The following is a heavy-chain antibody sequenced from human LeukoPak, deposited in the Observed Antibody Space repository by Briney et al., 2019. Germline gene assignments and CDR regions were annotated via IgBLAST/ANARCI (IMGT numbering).Heavy chain of an antibody. CDR1: GYTFTSYD. CDR2: MNPNSGNT. CDR3: ARGQGSGWLYYYYYYMDV. Sequence: ASVKVSCKASGYTFTSYDINWVRQATGQGLEWMGWMNPNSGNTGYAQKFQGRVTMTRNTSISTAYMELSSLRSEDTAVYYCARGQGSGWLYYYYYYMDVWGKGTTVTISS. D-gene: IGHD6-19*01. J-gene: IGHJ6*03. V-gene: IGHV1-8*01.